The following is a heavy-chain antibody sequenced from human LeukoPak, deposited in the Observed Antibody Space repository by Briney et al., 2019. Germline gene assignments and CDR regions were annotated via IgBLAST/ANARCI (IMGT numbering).Heavy chain of an antibody. J-gene: IGHJ4*02. CDR3: ARASGGSSWYRG. D-gene: IGHD6-13*01. CDR2: INPNSGGT. Sequence: ASVKVSCKASGYTFTGCYMHWVRRAPGQGLEWMGWINPNSGGTNYAQKFQGRVTMTRDTSISTAYMELSRLRSDDTAVYYCARASGGSSWYRGWGQGTLVTVSS. CDR1: GYTFTGCY. V-gene: IGHV1-2*02.